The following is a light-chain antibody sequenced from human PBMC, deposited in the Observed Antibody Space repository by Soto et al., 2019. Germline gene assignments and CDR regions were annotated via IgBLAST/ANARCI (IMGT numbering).Light chain of an antibody. J-gene: IGLJ3*02. V-gene: IGLV2-23*03. CDR2: EGS. CDR1: SSDVGSYNL. CDR3: CSYADSSTVCV. Sequence: QSALTQPASVSGSPGQSITISCTGTSSDVGSYNLVSWYQQYPGKAPKLMLYEGSKRPSGVSNRFSGSKSGNTASLTISGLQAEDEADDYCCSYADSSTVCVFGGGTKLTVL.